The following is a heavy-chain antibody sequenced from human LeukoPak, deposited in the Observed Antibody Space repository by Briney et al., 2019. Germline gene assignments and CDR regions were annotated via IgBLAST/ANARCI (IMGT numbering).Heavy chain of an antibody. Sequence: GGSLRLSCAASGFTFSSYWMHWVRQAPGKGLVWVSRINSDGSSTSYADSVKGRFTISRDNAKNTLYLQMNSLRAEDTAVYYCARVGLSSGWTAPLRYWGQGTLVTVSS. D-gene: IGHD6-19*01. J-gene: IGHJ4*02. V-gene: IGHV3-74*01. CDR3: ARVGLSSGWTAPLRY. CDR2: INSDGSST. CDR1: GFTFSSYW.